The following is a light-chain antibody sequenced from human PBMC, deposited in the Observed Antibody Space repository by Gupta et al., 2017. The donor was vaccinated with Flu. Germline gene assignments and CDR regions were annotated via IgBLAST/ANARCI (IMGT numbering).Light chain of an antibody. V-gene: IGLV2-14*01. CDR1: SSDVGGYNS. CDR3: SSYKSSRTSVV. CDR2: EDT. J-gene: IGLJ2*01. Sequence: QSALTQPASVSGSPRQSITIYCSGTSSDVGGYNSVSWYQQSTGTAPKLMIYEDTNRPSGVSDRFSGSKSGTTASLNITGLQAGDEADYYCSSYKSSRTSVVFGGGTKLTVL.